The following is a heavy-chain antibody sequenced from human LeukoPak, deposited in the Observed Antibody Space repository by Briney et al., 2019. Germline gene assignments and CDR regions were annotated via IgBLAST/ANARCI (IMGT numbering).Heavy chain of an antibody. D-gene: IGHD3-9*01. CDR1: GFTFSSYW. CDR2: IDQDGSEK. V-gene: IGHV3-7*01. J-gene: IGHJ3*02. Sequence: GGSLRLSCAASGFTFSSYWMSWVRQAPGKGLEWVANIDQDGSEKSFVVSVKGRFTVSRDNAKNSLYLQLNSLRVEDTAVYYCARNTYYDILTGSSPDAFDIWGQGTMVTVSS. CDR3: ARNTYYDILTGSSPDAFDI.